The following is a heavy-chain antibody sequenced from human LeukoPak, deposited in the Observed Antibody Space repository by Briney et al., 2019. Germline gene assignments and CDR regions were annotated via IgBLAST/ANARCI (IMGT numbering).Heavy chain of an antibody. D-gene: IGHD2-2*01. V-gene: IGHV1-3*01. CDR1: GYTFTSYA. CDR2: INAGNGNT. CDR3: ARGGQPQSEPVEYQQLEGIDP. J-gene: IGHJ5*02. Sequence: ASVKDSCKASGYTFTSYAMHWVRQAPGQRLEWMGWINAGNGNTKYSQKFQGRVTITRDTSASTAYMELSSLRSEDTAVYYCARGGQPQSEPVEYQQLEGIDPWGQGTLVTVSS.